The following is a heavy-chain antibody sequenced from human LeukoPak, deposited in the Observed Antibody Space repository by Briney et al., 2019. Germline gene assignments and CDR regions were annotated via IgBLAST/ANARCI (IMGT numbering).Heavy chain of an antibody. Sequence: ASVKVSRKASGYTFTSYDINWVRQATGQGLEWMGWMNPNSGNTGYAQKFQGRVTMTRSTSISTAYMELSSLRSEDTAVYYCARGGSYYDFWSAPTRDWFDPWGQGTLVTVSS. CDR2: MNPNSGNT. CDR1: GYTFTSYD. J-gene: IGHJ5*02. CDR3: ARGGSYYDFWSAPTRDWFDP. D-gene: IGHD3-3*01. V-gene: IGHV1-8*01.